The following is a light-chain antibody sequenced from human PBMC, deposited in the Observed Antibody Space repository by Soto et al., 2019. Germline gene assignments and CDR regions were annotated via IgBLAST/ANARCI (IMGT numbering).Light chain of an antibody. CDR1: SSNIGRNS. J-gene: IGLJ3*02. CDR3: AAWDDNLSRPV. CDR2: GNN. Sequence: QSVLTQAPSVSGTPGQRVTITCSGSSSNIGRNSVNWYQHLPGTAPKLLTHGNNHRPSGVPDRFSGFKSGTSASLAISGLRSEDEADYYCAAWDDNLSRPVFGGGTKLTVL. V-gene: IGLV1-47*02.